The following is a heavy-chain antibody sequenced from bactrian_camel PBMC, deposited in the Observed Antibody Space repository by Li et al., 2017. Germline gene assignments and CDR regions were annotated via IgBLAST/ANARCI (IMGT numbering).Heavy chain of an antibody. CDR2: ILIDGGE. Sequence: HVQLVESGGGSVQAGGSLKLSCAASGYIFSDCGMGWYRQAPGKEREHVSTILIDGGEYYADSVKGRFAISRDTAKKTVHLQMNNLVPEDTAVYYCVAHFLCRGGYCCPVEYKNWSQGTQVTVS. J-gene: IGHJ4*01. CDR1: GYIFSDCG. D-gene: IGHD3*01. CDR3: VAHFLCRGGYCCPVEYKN. V-gene: IGHV3S53*01.